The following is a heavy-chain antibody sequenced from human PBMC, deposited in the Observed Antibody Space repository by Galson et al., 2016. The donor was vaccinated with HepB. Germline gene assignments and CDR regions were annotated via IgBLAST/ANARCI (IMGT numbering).Heavy chain of an antibody. Sequence: SLRLSCAASGFTSAHYAMHWVRQAPGKGLEWVSGISWDSGSIGYADSVKGRFTISRDNAKNSLYLQMNSLRAEDTALYYCAKDSGAYYYDSSGHRRNAFDIWGQGTVVTVSS. J-gene: IGHJ3*02. CDR1: GFTSAHYA. CDR3: AKDSGAYYYDSSGHRRNAFDI. CDR2: ISWDSGSI. D-gene: IGHD3-22*01. V-gene: IGHV3-9*02.